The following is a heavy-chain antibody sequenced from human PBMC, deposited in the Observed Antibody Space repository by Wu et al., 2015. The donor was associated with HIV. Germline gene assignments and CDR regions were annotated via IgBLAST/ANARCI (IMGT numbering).Heavy chain of an antibody. J-gene: IGHJ4*02. D-gene: IGHD6-19*01. CDR2: NIPILDTT. CDR1: GGTFSTSA. V-gene: IGHV1-69*13. CDR3: TSSVVAVVDTRFDY. Sequence: QVQLVQSGAEVKKPGSSVKVSCRASGGTFSTSAINWVRQAPGQGLEWVGRNIPILDTTDYAQRFQGRVTITADESTSTAYMNLSSLRFDDTAVYYCTSSVVAVVDTRFDYWGQGTLVIVSS.